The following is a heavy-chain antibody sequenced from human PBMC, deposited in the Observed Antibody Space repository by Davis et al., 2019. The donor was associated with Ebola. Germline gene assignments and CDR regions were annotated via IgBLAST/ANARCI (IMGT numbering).Heavy chain of an antibody. CDR1: GFTFTRDW. CDR3: ARDGVPAAHDY. D-gene: IGHD2-2*01. Sequence: PSETLSLTCAASGFTFTRDWMTWVRQAPGKGLEWVANIRQDGSEKYYLDSVKGRFTISRDNAKNSLYLQMNSLRAEDTAVYYCARDGVPAAHDYWGQGTLVTVSS. CDR2: IRQDGSEK. V-gene: IGHV3-7*03. J-gene: IGHJ4*02.